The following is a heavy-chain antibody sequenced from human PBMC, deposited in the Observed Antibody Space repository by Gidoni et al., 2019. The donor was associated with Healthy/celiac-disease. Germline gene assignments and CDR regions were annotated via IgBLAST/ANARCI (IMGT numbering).Heavy chain of an antibody. Sequence: QVQLQQWGAGLLKPSETLALTCAVYGGSFSGYYWGRSRQPPGKGLEWIGEINHSGSTNYNPSLKSRVTISVDTSKNQFSLELRSVTAADTAVYYCARQSKLLKGVSALHFDYWGQGTLVTVSS. CDR1: GGSFSGYY. D-gene: IGHD2-15*01. CDR2: INHSGST. CDR3: ARQSKLLKGVSALHFDY. J-gene: IGHJ4*02. V-gene: IGHV4-34*01.